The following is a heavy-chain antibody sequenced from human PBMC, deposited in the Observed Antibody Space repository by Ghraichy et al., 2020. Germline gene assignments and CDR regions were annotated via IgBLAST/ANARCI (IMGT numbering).Heavy chain of an antibody. Sequence: ASVKVSCKASGYTFTNYDVSWMRQATGQGLEWMGWMNPDSGNTEYSERFQGRVSMTRDTSINTAYMELTGLTSGDTAIYYCAKTIRYRYAKKGDYRNYYLEVWGGGTLVKVSS. V-gene: IGHV1-8*01. CDR3: AKTIRYRYAKKGDYRNYYLEV. CDR2: MNPDSGNT. CDR1: GYTFTNYD. D-gene: IGHD4-17*01. J-gene: IGHJ2*01.